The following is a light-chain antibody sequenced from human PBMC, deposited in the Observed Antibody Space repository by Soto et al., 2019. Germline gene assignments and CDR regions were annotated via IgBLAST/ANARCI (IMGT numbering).Light chain of an antibody. V-gene: IGKV3-11*01. J-gene: IGKJ4*01. CDR3: QQRNDWPFT. CDR2: DVS. Sequence: EVVLTQSPATLSLSPGERATLSCRASQSVYSYLAWYQQKPGQPPRLLISDVSNRATGIPARLSGSGYVTDFTRTISSLEPEDFAVYYCQQRNDWPFTFGGGTKVEIK. CDR1: QSVYSY.